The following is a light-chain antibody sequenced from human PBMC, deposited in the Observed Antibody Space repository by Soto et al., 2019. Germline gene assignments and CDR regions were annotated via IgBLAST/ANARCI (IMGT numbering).Light chain of an antibody. CDR1: RSISSW. CDR2: DAS. CDR3: QQYNSYSWT. V-gene: IGKV1-5*01. Sequence: DILMTQSPSTLSASVGDRVTITCRASRSISSWLAWYQQKPGKAPKLLIYDASSLESGVPSRFSGSTSGTEFTLTISSLQPDDFATYYCQQYNSYSWTFGQGTKV. J-gene: IGKJ1*01.